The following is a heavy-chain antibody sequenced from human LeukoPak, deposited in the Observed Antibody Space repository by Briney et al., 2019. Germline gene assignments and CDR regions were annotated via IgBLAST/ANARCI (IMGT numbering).Heavy chain of an antibody. D-gene: IGHD3-10*01. CDR1: GDSISSGGYS. CDR3: ARGHGSGSNGDTFDI. J-gene: IGHJ3*02. V-gene: IGHV4-30-2*01. Sequence: SQTLSLTCAVSGDSISSGGYSWSWIRQPPGKGLEWIGYSYHGGSTYYKSSLKSRVTISVDRSKNQFSLKLSSVTAADTAVYYCARGHGSGSNGDTFDIWGQGTVVSPSS. CDR2: SYHGGST.